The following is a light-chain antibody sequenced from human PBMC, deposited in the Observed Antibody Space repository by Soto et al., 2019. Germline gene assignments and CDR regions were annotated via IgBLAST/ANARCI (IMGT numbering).Light chain of an antibody. J-gene: IGLJ1*01. CDR2: KGT. CDR3: CSSSPESTYV. V-gene: IGLV2-23*01. Sequence: QSALAQPASVSGSPGQSITISCTGTSSDVGAYNSVSWYQQHPHKAPQVIIYKGTQRPSGVSNRFSGSTSGNAASLTISGRQADDEADYFGCSSSPESTYVFGHGTKVTVL. CDR1: SSDVGAYNS.